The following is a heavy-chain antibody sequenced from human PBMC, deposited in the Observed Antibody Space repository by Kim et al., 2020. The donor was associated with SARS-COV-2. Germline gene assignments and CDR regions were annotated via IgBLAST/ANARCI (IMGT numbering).Heavy chain of an antibody. Sequence: GGSLRLSCAASGFTFSSYGMHWVRQAPGKGLEWVAVIWYDGSNKYYADSVKGRFTISRDNSKNTLYLQMNSLRAEDTAVYYCARELSALESNKGISFDYWGQGTLVTVSS. D-gene: IGHD4-4*01. CDR1: GFTFSSYG. V-gene: IGHV3-33*01. J-gene: IGHJ4*02. CDR3: ARELSALESNKGISFDY. CDR2: IWYDGSNK.